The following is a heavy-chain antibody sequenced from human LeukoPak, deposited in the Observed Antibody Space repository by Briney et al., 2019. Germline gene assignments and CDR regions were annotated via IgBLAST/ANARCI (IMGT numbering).Heavy chain of an antibody. J-gene: IGHJ4*02. D-gene: IGHD3-22*01. Sequence: PSETLSLTCSVSGASISSGSNYWGWIRQPPGKTLEWIGSIYSSGSTYYNPSLKSRVIIIIDTPKNHFSLTLSSVTAADTAVYYCAFSYDSSGQGFDYWGQGTLVTVSS. CDR2: IYSSGST. CDR3: AFSYDSSGQGFDY. V-gene: IGHV4-39*07. CDR1: GASISSGSNY.